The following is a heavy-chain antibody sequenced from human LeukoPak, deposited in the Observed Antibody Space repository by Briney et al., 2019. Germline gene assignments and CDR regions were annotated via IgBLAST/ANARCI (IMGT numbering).Heavy chain of an antibody. D-gene: IGHD2-15*01. CDR3: ARVLCSGGSCYSGYYYYYMDV. J-gene: IGHJ6*03. V-gene: IGHV1-18*01. Sequence: GASVKVSCKASGYTFTSYGISWVRQAPGQGLEWMGWISAYNGNTNYAQKLQGRVTMTTDTSTSTAYMELRSLRSDDTAVYYCARVLCSGGSCYSGYYYYYMDVWGKGTTVTVSS. CDR2: ISAYNGNT. CDR1: GYTFTSYG.